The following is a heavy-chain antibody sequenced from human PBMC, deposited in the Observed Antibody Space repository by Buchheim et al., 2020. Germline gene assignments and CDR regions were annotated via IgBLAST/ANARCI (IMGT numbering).Heavy chain of an antibody. CDR2: IYYTGTT. CDR3: ARSYGDYDLWFDP. J-gene: IGHJ5*02. CDR1: GGSISSYY. V-gene: IGHV4-59*01. D-gene: IGHD4-17*01. Sequence: QVQLQESGPGLVKPSETLSLTCTVSGGSISSYYWSWIRQPPGKGLEWIGYIYYTGTTNYSPSLKSRLTISVDTSKNQFSLKLSSVTAADTAVYYCARSYGDYDLWFDPWGQGTL.